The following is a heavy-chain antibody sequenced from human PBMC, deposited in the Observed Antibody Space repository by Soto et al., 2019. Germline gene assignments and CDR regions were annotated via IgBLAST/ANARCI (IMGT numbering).Heavy chain of an antibody. J-gene: IGHJ4*02. CDR1: GFTFSSYW. Sequence: EVQLVESGGGLVQPGGSLRLSCAASGFTFSSYWMSWVRQAPGKGLEWVANIKQDGSEKYYVDSVKGRFTISRDNAKNSLYLQMNSPRAEDTAVYYCARSAGGYLPWGPTVIDYWGQGTLVTVSS. V-gene: IGHV3-7*01. D-gene: IGHD3-22*01. CDR2: IKQDGSEK. CDR3: ARSAGGYLPWGPTVIDY.